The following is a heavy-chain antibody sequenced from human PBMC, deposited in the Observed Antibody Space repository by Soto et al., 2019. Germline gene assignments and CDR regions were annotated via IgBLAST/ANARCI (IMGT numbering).Heavy chain of an antibody. CDR2: IAPSDSYT. Sequence: VKISCRGPVYNFSNYWFNSVRQKHGNGLELMGRIAPSDSYTNESPSFQGHVTISVDNSISTVYLQWTSLKASDTAIYFCAKDYGGYGENYYGMDVWGQGTTVTVSS. D-gene: IGHD4-17*01. J-gene: IGHJ6*02. V-gene: IGHV5-10-1*01. CDR3: AKDYGGYGENYYGMDV. CDR1: VYNFSNYW.